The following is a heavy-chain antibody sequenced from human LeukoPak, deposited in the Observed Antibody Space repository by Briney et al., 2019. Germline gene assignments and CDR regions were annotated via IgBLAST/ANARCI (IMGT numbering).Heavy chain of an antibody. CDR3: ARGDYSRGWYDY. CDR2: ISGTGGST. CDR1: GFTFSSYA. D-gene: IGHD6-19*01. Sequence: GGSLRLSCAASGFTFSSYAMSWVRQAPGKGLEWVSAISGTGGSTYYADFVKGRFTISRDNSKNTRFLQMKRLRDEDTAGYYCARGDYSRGWYDYWGQGTLVTVSS. V-gene: IGHV3-23*01. J-gene: IGHJ4*02.